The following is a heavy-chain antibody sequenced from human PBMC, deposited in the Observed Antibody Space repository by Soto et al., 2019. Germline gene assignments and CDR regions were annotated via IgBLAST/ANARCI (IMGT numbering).Heavy chain of an antibody. Sequence: QVQLVESGGGVVQPGRSLRLSCAASGFTFSSYAMHWVRQAPGKGLEWVAVISYDGSNKYYADSVKGRFTISGDISKNTLYLQMNSLGAEDTAVYYCARAGGLLLDYWGQGTLVTVSS. V-gene: IGHV3-30-3*01. CDR1: GFTFSSYA. CDR3: ARAGGLLLDY. J-gene: IGHJ4*02. CDR2: ISYDGSNK. D-gene: IGHD2-15*01.